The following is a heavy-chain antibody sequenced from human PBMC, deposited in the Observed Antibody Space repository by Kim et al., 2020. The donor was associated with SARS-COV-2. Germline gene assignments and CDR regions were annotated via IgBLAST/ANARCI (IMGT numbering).Heavy chain of an antibody. CDR2: ISAYNGNT. J-gene: IGHJ6*02. V-gene: IGHV1-18*01. D-gene: IGHD3-10*01. Sequence: ASVKVSCKASGYTFTSYGISWVRQAPGQGLEWMGWISAYNGNTNYAQKLQGRVTMTTDTSTSTAYMELRSLRSDDTAVYYCSRGGITPYYYYGMDVWGQGTTVTVSS. CDR1: GYTFTSYG. CDR3: SRGGITPYYYYGMDV.